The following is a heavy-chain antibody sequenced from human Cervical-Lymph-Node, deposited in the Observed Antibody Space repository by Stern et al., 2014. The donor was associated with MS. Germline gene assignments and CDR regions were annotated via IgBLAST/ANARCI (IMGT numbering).Heavy chain of an antibody. Sequence: QVQLQESGPGLVKPSGTLSLTSAVPGGSISSSKWWTWSRQSPLKGLEWIGEIYHSGSPNYNPSLERRVTISVDKSKNQFSLRLKSVTAADTAMYYCARSFDVWGRGALVTVSS. CDR3: ARSFDV. CDR2: IYHSGSP. CDR1: GGSISSSKW. V-gene: IGHV4-4*02. J-gene: IGHJ2*01.